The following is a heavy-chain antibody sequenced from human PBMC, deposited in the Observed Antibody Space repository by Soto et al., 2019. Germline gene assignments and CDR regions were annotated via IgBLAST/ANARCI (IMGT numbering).Heavy chain of an antibody. Sequence: PGGSLRLSCAASGFTFSSYGMHWVRQAPGKGLEWVAVISYDGSNKYYADSVKGRFTISRDNSKNTLYLQMNSLRAEDTAVYYCAKDDDNWNDATFSYWGQGTLVTVSS. CDR3: AKDDDNWNDATFSY. V-gene: IGHV3-30*18. CDR1: GFTFSSYG. CDR2: ISYDGSNK. J-gene: IGHJ4*02. D-gene: IGHD1-20*01.